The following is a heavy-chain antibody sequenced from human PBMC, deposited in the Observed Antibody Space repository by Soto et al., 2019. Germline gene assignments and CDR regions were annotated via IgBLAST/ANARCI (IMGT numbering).Heavy chain of an antibody. CDR2: IWHDGNNK. J-gene: IGHJ4*02. D-gene: IGHD2-21*01. CDR1: GFTFSSYG. Sequence: PGGSLRLSCAASGFTFSSYGMHWVRQAPGKGLEWVAVIWHDGNNKYYADSVKGRFTISRDNSNNTLYVQMTSLRAEDTAVYYCARGLHSLFDYWGQGTLVTVSS. CDR3: ARGLHSLFDY. V-gene: IGHV3-33*01.